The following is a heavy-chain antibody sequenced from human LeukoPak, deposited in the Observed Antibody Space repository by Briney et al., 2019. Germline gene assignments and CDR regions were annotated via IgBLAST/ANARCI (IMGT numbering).Heavy chain of an antibody. CDR1: GFTFSRFW. Sequence: GGSLRLSCAASGFTFSRFWMNWVRQAPGRGLEWVANIDQSGGRNNYVDSVKGRFTISRDNDKNSLFLEMSSLRADDTAVYFCARDVEGGTFDIWGQGTTVTVSS. J-gene: IGHJ3*02. D-gene: IGHD3-16*01. CDR3: ARDVEGGTFDI. V-gene: IGHV3-7*05. CDR2: IDQSGGRN.